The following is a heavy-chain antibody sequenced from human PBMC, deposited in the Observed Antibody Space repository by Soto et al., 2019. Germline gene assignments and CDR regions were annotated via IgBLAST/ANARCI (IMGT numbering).Heavy chain of an antibody. CDR1: GGSISSGGYS. CDR3: ASHLTGDVEYYFDY. J-gene: IGHJ4*02. D-gene: IGHD7-27*01. V-gene: IGHV4-30-2*01. Sequence: QLQLQESGSGLVKPSQTLSLTCAVSGGSISSGGYSWSWIRQPPGKGLEWIGYIYHSGSTYYNPSLKSQVTISVDRSKNQFSLKLSSVTAADTAVYYCASHLTGDVEYYFDYWGQGTLVTVSS. CDR2: IYHSGST.